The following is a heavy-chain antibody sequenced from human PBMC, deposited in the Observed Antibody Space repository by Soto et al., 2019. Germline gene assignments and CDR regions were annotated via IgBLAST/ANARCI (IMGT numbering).Heavy chain of an antibody. CDR2: TYNSGRT. CDR3: ARDRDFRFDY. J-gene: IGHJ4*02. Sequence: SETLSLTCTVSGGSITNYYWSWIRQPPGKGLEWIGHTYNSGRTNYNASLQSRVTISVDTSKNQFSLKLTSVTAADTAVYYCARDRDFRFDYWGQGALVTVSS. CDR1: GGSITNYY. V-gene: IGHV4-59*12.